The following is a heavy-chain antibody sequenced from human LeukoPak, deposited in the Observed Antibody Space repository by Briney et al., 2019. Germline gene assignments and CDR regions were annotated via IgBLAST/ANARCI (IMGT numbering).Heavy chain of an antibody. CDR2: ISGSGGST. D-gene: IGHD6-19*01. V-gene: IGHV3-23*01. CDR1: GFTFSSYA. Sequence: GGSLRLSRAASGFTFSSYAMSWVRQAPGEGLEWVSGISGSGGSTYYADSVKGRFTMSRDNSKNTLYLQMNSLRAEDTAVYYCAKSTSGWSFDSWGQGTPVSVSS. CDR3: AKSTSGWSFDS. J-gene: IGHJ4*02.